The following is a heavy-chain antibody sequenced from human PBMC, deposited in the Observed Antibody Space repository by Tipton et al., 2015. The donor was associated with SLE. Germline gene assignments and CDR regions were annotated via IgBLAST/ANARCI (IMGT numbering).Heavy chain of an antibody. J-gene: IGHJ4*02. V-gene: IGHV4-59*08. D-gene: IGHD6-13*01. CDR3: ARRGAAAGTGYYFDY. CDR2: IYYSGST. Sequence: TLSLTCTVSGGSISSHYWSWIRQPPGKGLEWIGYIYYSGSTNYNPSLKSRVTISVDTSKNQFSLKLSSVTAADTAVYYCARRGAAAGTGYYFDYWGQGTLVTVSS. CDR1: GGSISSHY.